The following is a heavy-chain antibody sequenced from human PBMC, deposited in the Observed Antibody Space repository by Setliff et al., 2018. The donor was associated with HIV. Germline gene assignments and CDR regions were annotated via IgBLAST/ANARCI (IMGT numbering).Heavy chain of an antibody. D-gene: IGHD6-13*01. J-gene: IGHJ4*02. CDR2: ISWDGGSK. V-gene: IGHV3-43D*04. Sequence: GGSLRLSCAASGFTFDDYSMHWVRQAPGKGLEWVSLISWDGGSKFYADSVKGRFTVSRDNAKNSLYLQMNSLTAEDTAVYYCAKAKTQLWGQGTLVTVSS. CDR3: AKAKTQL. CDR1: GFTFDDYS.